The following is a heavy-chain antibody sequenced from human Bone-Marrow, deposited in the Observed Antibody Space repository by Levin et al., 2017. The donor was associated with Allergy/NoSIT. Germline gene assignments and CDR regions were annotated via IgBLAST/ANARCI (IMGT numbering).Heavy chain of an antibody. CDR2: ISYDGSNK. J-gene: IGHJ4*02. CDR3: AKDLERIQLWLGYFDY. V-gene: IGHV3-30*18. Sequence: GESLKISCAASGFTFSSYGMHWVRQAPGKGLEWVAVISYDGSNKYYADSVKGRFTISRDNSKNTLYLQMNSLRAEDTAVYYCAKDLERIQLWLGYFDYWGQGTLVTVSS. D-gene: IGHD5-18*01. CDR1: GFTFSSYG.